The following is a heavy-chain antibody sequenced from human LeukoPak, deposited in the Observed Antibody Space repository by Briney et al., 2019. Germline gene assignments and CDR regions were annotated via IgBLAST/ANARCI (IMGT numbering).Heavy chain of an antibody. Sequence: SETLSLTCTVSGGSISTYYWSWIRQPPGKGLEWIGYIFYSGSTNYNPSLKSRVTISVDTSKNQFSLKLSSVTAADTALYYCARGDSYYDSSGYFPWESFQHWGQGTLVTVSS. J-gene: IGHJ1*01. D-gene: IGHD3-22*01. V-gene: IGHV4-59*01. CDR3: ARGDSYYDSSGYFPWESFQH. CDR2: IFYSGST. CDR1: GGSISTYY.